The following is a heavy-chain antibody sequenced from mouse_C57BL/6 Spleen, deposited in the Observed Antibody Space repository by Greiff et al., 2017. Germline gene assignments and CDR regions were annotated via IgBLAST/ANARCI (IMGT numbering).Heavy chain of an antibody. CDR1: GYTFTDYN. CDR2: INPNNGGT. CDR3: ARLRYPLRGYFDY. D-gene: IGHD1-1*01. J-gene: IGHJ2*01. V-gene: IGHV1-18*01. Sequence: VQLKQSGPELVKPGASVKIPCKASGYTFTDYNMDWVKQSHGKSLEWIGDINPNNGGTIYNQKFKGKATLTVDKSSSTAYMELRSLTSEDTAVYYCARLRYPLRGYFDYWGQGTTLTVSS.